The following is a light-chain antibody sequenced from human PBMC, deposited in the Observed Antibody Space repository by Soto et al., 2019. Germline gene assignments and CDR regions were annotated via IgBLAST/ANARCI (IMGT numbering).Light chain of an antibody. J-gene: IGKJ5*01. V-gene: IGKV3-11*01. CDR1: QSVSNF. CDR3: QQYHNWPPIT. CDR2: DAS. Sequence: EIVLTQSPATLSLSPGERATLSCRASQSVSNFLAWYQQKPGQAPRLLIYDASNRATGIPARFSGSGSGTDFTLTIRSLEPEDFAIYYCQQYHNWPPITFGQGTRLEIK.